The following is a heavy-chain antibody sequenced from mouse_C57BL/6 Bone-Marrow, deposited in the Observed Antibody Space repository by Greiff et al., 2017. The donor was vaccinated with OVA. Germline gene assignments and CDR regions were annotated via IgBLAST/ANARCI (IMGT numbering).Heavy chain of an antibody. Sequence: EVMLVESEGGLVQPGSSMKLSCTASGFTFSDYYMAWVRQVPEKGLEWVANINYDGSSTYYLDSLKSRFIISRDNAKNILYLQMSSLKSEDTATYYCAREGSVCMRLRRGYYFDYWGQGTTLTVSS. CDR1: GFTFSDYY. CDR3: AREGSVCMRLRRGYYFDY. CDR2: INYDGSST. D-gene: IGHD2-4*01. V-gene: IGHV5-16*01. J-gene: IGHJ2*01.